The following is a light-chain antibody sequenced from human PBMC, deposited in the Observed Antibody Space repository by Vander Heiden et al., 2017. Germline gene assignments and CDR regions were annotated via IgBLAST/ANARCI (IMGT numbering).Light chain of an antibody. Sequence: IQMTQSPSSLSASVGDRVTITCQASQDIDIYLNWYQLKPRKAPKFLIYDASNLETGVPSRFSGSGSGTDLTFTIDSLQPEDIATYYCQQYKRLPLTFGGGTKVEIK. CDR1: QDIDIY. CDR3: QQYKRLPLT. V-gene: IGKV1-33*01. J-gene: IGKJ4*01. CDR2: DAS.